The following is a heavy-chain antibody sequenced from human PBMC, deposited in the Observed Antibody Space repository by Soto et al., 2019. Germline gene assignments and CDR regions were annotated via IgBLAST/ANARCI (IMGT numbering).Heavy chain of an antibody. V-gene: IGHV1-8*01. D-gene: IGHD3-3*01. CDR2: MNPNSGNT. CDR3: ARMYDFWSVFSDY. J-gene: IGHJ4*02. Sequence: QVQLVQSGAEVKKPGASVKVSCKASGYTFTSYDINWVRQATGQGLEWMGWMNPNSGNTGYAQKFQGKVTMTMTTAISTAYMELSSLRSEDAAVYYCARMYDFWSVFSDYWGQGSLVTVSS. CDR1: GYTFTSYD.